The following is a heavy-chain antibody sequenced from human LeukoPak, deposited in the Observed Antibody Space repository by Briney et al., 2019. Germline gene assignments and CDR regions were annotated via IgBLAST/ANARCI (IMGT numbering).Heavy chain of an antibody. CDR3: ARTLYYYDSNPPGYYFDY. CDR1: GGSLSIYY. CDR2: FYYSGST. J-gene: IGHJ4*02. Sequence: KPSETLSLTCTVSGGSLSIYYWSWIRHPPGKGLEWIGYFYYSGSTNYKPSPKRPGTISADTSKNQFSLKLSSVTAADTAVYYCARTLYYYDSNPPGYYFDYWGQGTLVTVSS. V-gene: IGHV4-59*01. D-gene: IGHD3-22*01.